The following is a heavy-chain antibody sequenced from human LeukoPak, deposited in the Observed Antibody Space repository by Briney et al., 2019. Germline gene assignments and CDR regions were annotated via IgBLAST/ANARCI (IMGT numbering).Heavy chain of an antibody. J-gene: IGHJ4*02. CDR3: APRPEFDY. V-gene: IGHV4-39*01. D-gene: IGHD1-14*01. CDR2: ISYSGTT. Sequence: SETLSLTCTVSGGSISSDSYYWGWIRQPPGKGLEWIGTISYSGTTYYNPSLKSRVTLSVDTSKNQFSLKLSSVTATDTAVYYCAPRPEFDYWCQGTLVSVLS. CDR1: GGSISSDSYY.